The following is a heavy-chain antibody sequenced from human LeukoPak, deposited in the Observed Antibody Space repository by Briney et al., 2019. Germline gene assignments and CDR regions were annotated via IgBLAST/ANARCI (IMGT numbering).Heavy chain of an antibody. Sequence: SETLSLTSTVSGGSISSYYWSWIRQPPGKGLEWIGYIYYSGSTNYNPSLKSRVTISVDTSKNQFSLKLNSVTAADTAVYYCARVEEGYGSGRRENSYYYYMDVWGKGTTVTISS. D-gene: IGHD3-10*01. CDR2: IYYSGST. CDR3: ARVEEGYGSGRRENSYYYYMDV. V-gene: IGHV4-59*01. J-gene: IGHJ6*03. CDR1: GGSISSYY.